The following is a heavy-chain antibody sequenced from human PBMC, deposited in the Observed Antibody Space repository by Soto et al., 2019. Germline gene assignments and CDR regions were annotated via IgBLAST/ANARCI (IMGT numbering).Heavy chain of an antibody. J-gene: IGHJ6*02. D-gene: IGHD3-10*01. CDR2: IYYSGST. CDR3: ARVTMVRGVIITDYYYYGMDV. Sequence: SETLSLTCTVSGGSISSGGYYWSWIRQHPGKGLEWIGYIYYSGSTYYNPSLKSRVTISVDTSKNQFSLKLSSVTAADTAVYYCARVTMVRGVIITDYYYYGMDVWGQGTTVTVSS. CDR1: GGSISSGGYY. V-gene: IGHV4-31*03.